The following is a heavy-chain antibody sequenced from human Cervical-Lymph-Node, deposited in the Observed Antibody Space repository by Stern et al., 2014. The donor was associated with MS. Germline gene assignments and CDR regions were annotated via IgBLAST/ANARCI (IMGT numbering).Heavy chain of an antibody. D-gene: IGHD3-10*01. CDR1: GYTFTSYG. Sequence: QVQLGQSGAEVKKPGASVKVSCKASGYTFTSYGISWVRQAPGQGLEWMGGISAYNGNTNYAQKLQGRVTMTTDTSTSTAYMELRSLRSDDTAVYYCARDRTYGSGSHPFDYWGQGTLVTVSS. J-gene: IGHJ4*02. CDR3: ARDRTYGSGSHPFDY. V-gene: IGHV1-18*01. CDR2: ISAYNGNT.